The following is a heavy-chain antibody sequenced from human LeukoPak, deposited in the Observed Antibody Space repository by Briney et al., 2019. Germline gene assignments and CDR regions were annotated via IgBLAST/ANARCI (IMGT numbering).Heavy chain of an antibody. CDR2: ISGGCGST. Sequence: PGGSLRLSCAASGFTFSGYAMSWVRQAPGKGLEWISAISGGCGSTYYADSVKGRFTISRDNSKNTLYLQMNSLRAEDTAVYYCAKSGYFDSTGYYYFDHWGQGTLVTVSS. V-gene: IGHV3-23*01. D-gene: IGHD3-22*01. CDR1: GFTFSGYA. CDR3: AKSGYFDSTGYYYFDH. J-gene: IGHJ4*02.